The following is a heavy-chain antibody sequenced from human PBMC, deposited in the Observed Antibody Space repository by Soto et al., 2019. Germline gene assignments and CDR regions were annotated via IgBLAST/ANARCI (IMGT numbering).Heavy chain of an antibody. CDR3: AKDRAIYGDYVDDAFDI. CDR2: ISGSGGST. J-gene: IGHJ3*02. D-gene: IGHD4-17*01. Sequence: GGPLRLSCAASGFTFSSYAMSWVRQAPGKGLEWVSAISGSGGSTYYADSVKGRFTISRDNSKNTLYLQMNSLRAEDTAVYYCAKDRAIYGDYVDDAFDIWGQGTMVTVSS. CDR1: GFTFSSYA. V-gene: IGHV3-23*01.